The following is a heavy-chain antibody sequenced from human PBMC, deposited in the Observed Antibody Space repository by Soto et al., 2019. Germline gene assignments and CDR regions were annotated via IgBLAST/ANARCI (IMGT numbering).Heavy chain of an antibody. D-gene: IGHD2-2*01. CDR1: GGTFSSYA. CDR2: IIPIFGTA. V-gene: IGHV1-69*01. Sequence: QVQLVQSGAEVKKPGSSVKVSCKASGGTFSSYAISWVRQAPGQGLEWMGGIIPIFGTANYAQKFQGRVTITADESTSTAYMELSSLRSEDTVVYYCARGVVPAAISGYDAFDIWGQGTMVTGSS. J-gene: IGHJ3*02. CDR3: ARGVVPAAISGYDAFDI.